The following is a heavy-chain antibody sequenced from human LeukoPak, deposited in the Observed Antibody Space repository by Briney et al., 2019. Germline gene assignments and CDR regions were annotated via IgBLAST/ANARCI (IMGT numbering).Heavy chain of an antibody. CDR3: ARKTYYDFWSGYYPLPYYYYYGMDV. CDR2: INTNTGNP. Sequence: ASVKVSCKASGYTFTSYAMNWARQAPGQGLEWMGWINTNTGNPTYAQGFTGRFVFSLDTSVSTAYLQISSLKAEDTAVYYCARKTYYDFWSGYYPLPYYYYYGMDVWGQGTTVTVSS. CDR1: GYTFTSYA. V-gene: IGHV7-4-1*02. J-gene: IGHJ6*02. D-gene: IGHD3-3*01.